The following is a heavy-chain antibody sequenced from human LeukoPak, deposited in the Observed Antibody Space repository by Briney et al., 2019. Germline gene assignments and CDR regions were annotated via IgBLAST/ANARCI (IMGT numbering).Heavy chain of an antibody. D-gene: IGHD3-22*01. V-gene: IGHV4-39*01. CDR3: ARSTDDYYDSSGYYYGY. J-gene: IGHJ4*02. CDR2: IDYSGRT. Sequence: PSETLSLTCTLSRGPISSSSYYCGWIRQPPGRGLGWLESIDYSGRTSYNPSLKSRVTISVDTSKNQFSLKLSSVTAADTAVYYCARSTDDYYDSSGYYYGYWGQGTLVTVSS. CDR1: RGPISSSSYY.